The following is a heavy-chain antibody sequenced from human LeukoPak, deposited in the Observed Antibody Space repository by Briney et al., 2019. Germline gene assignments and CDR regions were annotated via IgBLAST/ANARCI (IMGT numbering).Heavy chain of an antibody. CDR2: IRYDGSNK. Sequence: GGSLRLSCAASGFTSSSYGMHWVRQAPGKGLEWVAFIRYDGSNKYYADSVKGRFTISRDNSKNTLYLQMNSLRAEDTAVYYCAKDIWGYYDILTGNDAFDIWGQGTMVTVSS. D-gene: IGHD3-9*01. V-gene: IGHV3-30*02. J-gene: IGHJ3*02. CDR3: AKDIWGYYDILTGNDAFDI. CDR1: GFTSSSYG.